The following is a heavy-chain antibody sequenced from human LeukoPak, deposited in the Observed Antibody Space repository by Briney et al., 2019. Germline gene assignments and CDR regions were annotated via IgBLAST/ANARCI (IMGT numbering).Heavy chain of an antibody. D-gene: IGHD3-9*01. CDR3: ARDSESWTETGPRFDY. J-gene: IGHJ4*02. CDR2: INQDGSAQ. V-gene: IGHV3-7*01. CDR1: GFSFSGYW. Sequence: GGSLRLFCTASGFSFSGYWMSWVRQAPGKGLEWVANINQDGSAQYYVDSMKGQFTISRDNAKNSLYLQMNSLRVEDTAVYYCARDSESWTETGPRFDYWGQGTLVTVSS.